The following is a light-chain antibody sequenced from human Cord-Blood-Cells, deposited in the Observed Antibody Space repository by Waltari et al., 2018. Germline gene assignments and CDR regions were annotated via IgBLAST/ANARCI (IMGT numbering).Light chain of an antibody. J-gene: IGKJ2*01. CDR1: QRISSY. V-gene: IGKV1-39*01. CDR2: AAS. CDR3: QQRYSTPYT. Sequence: DIQMTQSPSSLSASVGDRVTITCQANQRISSYLNWYQQKPGKAPKLLLYAASSLQSGVPSRFSGSGSGTDFTLIISSLQPEDFATYYCQQRYSTPYTFGQGTKLEIK.